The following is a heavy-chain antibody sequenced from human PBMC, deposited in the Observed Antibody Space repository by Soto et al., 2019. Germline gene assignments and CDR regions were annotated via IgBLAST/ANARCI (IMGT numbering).Heavy chain of an antibody. V-gene: IGHV4-31*03. Sequence: QVQLQESGPGLVKPSQTLSLTCTVYGGSINSGTFYWTWIRQPPGKGLEWIGYIYKTGTTYFHPSLRSRVTMSLDTSKNQFSLNLTSVTAADTAVYYCARDDFTGLHFWGQGSLVTVSS. CDR3: ARDDFTGLHF. CDR1: GGSINSGTFY. CDR2: IYKTGTT. D-gene: IGHD3-9*01. J-gene: IGHJ4*02.